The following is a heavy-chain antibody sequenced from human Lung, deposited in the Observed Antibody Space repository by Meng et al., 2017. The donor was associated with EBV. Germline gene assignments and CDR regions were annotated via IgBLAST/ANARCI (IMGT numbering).Heavy chain of an antibody. Sequence: LRVQSGAEVKKPGAPVRVSCTASGYTFTHHGISWIRQAPGQGLEWMGWISCYNGDTNYAQKLQGRVTMTTDTSTNTAYMDLRSLRSDDTAVYYCARDPSNTSGRYAYFDYWGQGTLVTVSS. CDR3: ARDPSNTSGRYAYFDY. D-gene: IGHD6-19*01. CDR2: ISCYNGDT. J-gene: IGHJ4*02. CDR1: GYTFTHHG. V-gene: IGHV1-18*01.